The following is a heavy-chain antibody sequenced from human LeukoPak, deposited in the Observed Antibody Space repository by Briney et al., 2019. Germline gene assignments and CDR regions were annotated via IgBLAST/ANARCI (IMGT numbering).Heavy chain of an antibody. V-gene: IGHV4-31*03. CDR1: GGSISSGSYY. D-gene: IGHD6-13*01. Sequence: TLSLTCTVSGGSISSGSYYWSWIRQHPGKGLEWIGYIYYSGSTYYNPSLKSRVTISVDTSKNQFSLKLSSVTAADTAVYYCVRYMQQQLGFDYWGQGTLVTVSS. CDR3: VRYMQQQLGFDY. J-gene: IGHJ4*02. CDR2: IYYSGST.